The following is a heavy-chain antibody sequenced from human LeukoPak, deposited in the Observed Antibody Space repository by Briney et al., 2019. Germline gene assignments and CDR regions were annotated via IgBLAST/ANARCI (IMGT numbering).Heavy chain of an antibody. CDR1: GFTFSSPA. CDR3: AKDSPVATW. CDR2: ITPSGDGT. J-gene: IGHJ4*02. D-gene: IGHD1-26*01. Sequence: GSLRLSCVASGFTFSSPAMSWVRQTPGKGLEWVSSITPSGDGTYYAASVKGRFTISRDNSKNTLYLQMDSLRADDTAKYYCAKDSPVATWWGQGTLVTVSS. V-gene: IGHV3-23*01.